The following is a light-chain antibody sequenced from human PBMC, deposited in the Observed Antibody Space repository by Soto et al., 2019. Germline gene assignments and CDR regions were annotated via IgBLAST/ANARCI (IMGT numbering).Light chain of an antibody. CDR3: QQRSNWPPIT. CDR1: QSVSRY. CDR2: DAS. V-gene: IGKV3-11*01. Sequence: EIVLTQSPATLALSAGEICTLSSTASQSVSRYLAWYQQKPGQAPRLLIYDASNRATGIPARFSGSGSGTDFTLTISSLEPEDFAVYYCQQRSNWPPITFGQGTRLEIK. J-gene: IGKJ5*01.